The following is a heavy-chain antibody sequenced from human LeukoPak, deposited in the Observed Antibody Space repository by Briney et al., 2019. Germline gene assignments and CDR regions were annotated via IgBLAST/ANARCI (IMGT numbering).Heavy chain of an antibody. Sequence: PGGSLRLSCAASGFSFSIYAMHWVRQAPGKGLEWVAVITYDGSKKYYADSVKGRFTISRDNSKNTLYVQMNNLRTEDTAVYYCARAPIFQSPGGWYFDLWGRGTLVTVSS. CDR1: GFSFSIYA. CDR2: ITYDGSKK. CDR3: ARAPIFQSPGGWYFDL. J-gene: IGHJ2*01. V-gene: IGHV3-30*04. D-gene: IGHD3-9*01.